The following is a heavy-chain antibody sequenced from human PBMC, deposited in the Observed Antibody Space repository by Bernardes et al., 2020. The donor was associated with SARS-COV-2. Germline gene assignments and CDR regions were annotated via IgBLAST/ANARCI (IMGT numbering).Heavy chain of an antibody. CDR2: ISYDGSNK. D-gene: IGHD3-10*01. V-gene: IGHV3-30*01. CDR3: ARDTRRGSGSYFDY. Sequence: GGSLRLSCAASGFTFSSYAMHWVRQAPGKGLEWVAVISYDGSNKYYADSVKGRFTISRDNSKNTLYLQMNSLRAEDTAVYYCARDTRRGSGSYFDYWGQGTLVTVSS. CDR1: GFTFSSYA. J-gene: IGHJ4*02.